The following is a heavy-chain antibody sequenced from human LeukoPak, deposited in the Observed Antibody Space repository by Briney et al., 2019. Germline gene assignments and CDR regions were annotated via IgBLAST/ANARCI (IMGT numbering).Heavy chain of an antibody. CDR3: ARHPTIDTTWYPAVLDY. D-gene: IGHD6-13*01. CDR1: VGSISSSSYY. J-gene: IGHJ4*02. Sequence: SETLSHTRMVPVGSISSSSYYWGWIRHPPGKGLEWIGSISYGGSTYYNPYLKTRVTISVDTSKNQFTLKLSSVTAANTAVYYCARHPTIDTTWYPAVLDYWGQGTLVTVSS. CDR2: ISYGGST. V-gene: IGHV4-39*01.